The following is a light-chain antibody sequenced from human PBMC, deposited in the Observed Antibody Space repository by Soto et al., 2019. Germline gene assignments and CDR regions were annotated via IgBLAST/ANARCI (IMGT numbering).Light chain of an antibody. CDR1: QSVSGTY. CDR3: QQYGASPFN. J-gene: IGKJ3*01. Sequence: EIVLTQSPGTLSLSPGEIATLSCRASQSVSGTYLAWYQQRPGQSPKVLIYGASSRAAGIPDRFSGSGSGTDFTLTIIRLEPEDFAVYYCQQYGASPFNFGPGTKVDIK. CDR2: GAS. V-gene: IGKV3-20*01.